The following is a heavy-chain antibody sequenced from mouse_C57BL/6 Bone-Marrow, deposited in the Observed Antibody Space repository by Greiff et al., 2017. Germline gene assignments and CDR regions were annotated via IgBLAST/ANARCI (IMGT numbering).Heavy chain of an antibody. V-gene: IGHV7-3*01. Sequence: DVMLVESGGGLVQPGGSLSLSCAASGFTFTDYYMSWVRQPPGKALEWLGFIRNKANGYTTEYSASVKGRFTISRDNSQSILYLQMHALRAEDSAAYCCGGYATGGATDYFDYWGQGTTLTVSS. CDR2: IRNKANGYTT. J-gene: IGHJ2*01. CDR1: GFTFTDYY. D-gene: IGHD3-1*01. CDR3: GGYATGGATDYFDY.